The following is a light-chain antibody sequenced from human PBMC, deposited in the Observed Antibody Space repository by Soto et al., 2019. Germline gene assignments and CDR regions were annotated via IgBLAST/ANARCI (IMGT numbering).Light chain of an antibody. CDR1: SSNIGSNS. CDR2: SNT. J-gene: IGLJ1*01. V-gene: IGLV1-44*01. Sequence: QAVLTQPPSASGTPGQRVTISCSGSSSNIGSNSVNWYQQLPGTAPKLLIYSNTQRPSGVPDRFSGSKSGTSASLAISGLQSEDEADYYCAAWDDSLNVYVFGTGTQLTVL. CDR3: AAWDDSLNVYV.